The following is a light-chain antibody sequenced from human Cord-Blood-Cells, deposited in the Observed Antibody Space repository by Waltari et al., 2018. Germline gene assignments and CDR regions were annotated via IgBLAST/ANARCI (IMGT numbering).Light chain of an antibody. CDR3: QQLNSYPRA. V-gene: IGKV1-9*01. CDR1: QGISSY. CDR2: AAS. Sequence: IQLAQSPSPLSASVGDRATITCRASQGISSYSACYQQKPGKAPKLLIYAASTLQSGVPSRFSGSGSATDFTLTISSLQPEDFATYYCQQLNSYPRAFGPGTKVDIK. J-gene: IGKJ3*01.